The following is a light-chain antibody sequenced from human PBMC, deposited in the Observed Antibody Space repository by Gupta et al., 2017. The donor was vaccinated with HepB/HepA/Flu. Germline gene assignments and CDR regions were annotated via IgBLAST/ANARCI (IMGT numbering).Light chain of an antibody. CDR3: QQRTNWPLT. CDR1: QSVSSY. J-gene: IGKJ4*01. V-gene: IGKV3-11*01. CDR2: DAS. Sequence: VLTQSPATLSLSPGERATLSCRASQSVSSYLAWYQQKPGQAPRLLIYDASNRATGIPARFSGSGSGTDFTLTISSLEPEDFAVYYCQQRTNWPLTFGGGTKVEMK.